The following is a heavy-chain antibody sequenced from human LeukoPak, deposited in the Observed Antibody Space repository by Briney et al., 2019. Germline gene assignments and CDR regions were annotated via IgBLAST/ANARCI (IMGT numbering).Heavy chain of an antibody. Sequence: SEALSLTCTVSGGSISSGGYYWSWIRQPPGKGLEWIGYIYYSGSTNYNPSLKSRVTISVDTSKNQFSLKLSSVTAADTAVYYCARNTAMARYNWFDPWGQGTLVTVSS. D-gene: IGHD5-18*01. V-gene: IGHV4-61*08. J-gene: IGHJ5*02. CDR1: GGSISSGGYY. CDR3: ARNTAMARYNWFDP. CDR2: IYYSGST.